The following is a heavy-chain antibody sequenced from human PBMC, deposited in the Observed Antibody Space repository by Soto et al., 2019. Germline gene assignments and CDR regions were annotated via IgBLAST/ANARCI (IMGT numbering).Heavy chain of an antibody. CDR1: GLPFSGYA. CDR3: ARVGYGVSLGQGFDP. CDR2: ISHTATGT. V-gene: IGHV3-30-3*01. D-gene: IGHD3-16*01. Sequence: QGQLMESGGGVVLPGTSLRLSCAASGLPFSGYAMHWVRQAPGTGLEWVASISHTATGTFYADSVKGRFTISRDDSKKMVFLQMNNLGPADTAVYHCARVGYGVSLGQGFDPWGQGTLVTVSS. J-gene: IGHJ5*02.